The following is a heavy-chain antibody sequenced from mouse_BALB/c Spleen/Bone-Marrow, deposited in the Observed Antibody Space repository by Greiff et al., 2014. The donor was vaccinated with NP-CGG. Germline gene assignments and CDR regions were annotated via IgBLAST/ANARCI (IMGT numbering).Heavy chain of an antibody. J-gene: IGHJ2*01. CDR2: ISYSGST. CDR3: AREGLPTVVDYFDY. CDR1: GYSITSDYA. D-gene: IGHD1-1*01. Sequence: EVMLVESGPGLVKPSQSLSLTCTVTGYSITSDYAWNWIRQFPGNKLEWMGYISYSGSTSYNPSLKSRISITRDTSKNQFFLQLNSVTTEDAATYYCAREGLPTVVDYFDYWGQGTTLTVSS. V-gene: IGHV3-2*02.